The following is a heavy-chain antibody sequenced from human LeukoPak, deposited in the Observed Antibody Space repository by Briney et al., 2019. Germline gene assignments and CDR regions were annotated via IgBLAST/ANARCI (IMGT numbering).Heavy chain of an antibody. CDR2: IKEDGSEK. D-gene: IGHD3-22*01. V-gene: IGHV3-7*01. CDR1: GFTFSTYW. Sequence: GGSLRLSCAASGFTFSTYWMSWVRQAPGKGLEWVANIKEDGSEKYYVDSVKGRFTISRDNAKNSLYLQMNGLRAEDTAVYYCARDERYYDSSGYYYPLGYWGQGTLVTVSS. J-gene: IGHJ4*02. CDR3: ARDERYYDSSGYYYPLGY.